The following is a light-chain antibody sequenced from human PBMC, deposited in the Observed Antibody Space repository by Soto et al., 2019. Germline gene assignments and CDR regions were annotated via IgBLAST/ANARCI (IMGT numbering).Light chain of an antibody. V-gene: IGKV3D-15*02. CDR2: RAS. CDR3: QQYGSSPGT. J-gene: IGKJ1*01. CDR1: QSVSSN. Sequence: DILLMQSPATLSLSPEGRATHSCSASQSVSSNLAWYQQKPGQAPRLLIQRASTRATGIPARFSGSGSGTEFTLTISRLEPEDFAVYYCQQYGSSPGTFGQGTKVDIK.